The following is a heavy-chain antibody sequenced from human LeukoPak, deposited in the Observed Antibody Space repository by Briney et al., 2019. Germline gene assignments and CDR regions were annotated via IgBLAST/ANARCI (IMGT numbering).Heavy chain of an antibody. D-gene: IGHD1-26*01. CDR2: ISGSGGST. J-gene: IGHJ4*02. Sequence: GGSLRLSCAASGFTFSSYAMSWVRQAPGKGLEWVSAISGSGGSTYYADSVKGRFTISRDNSKNTLYLQMNSLRAGDTAVYYCAKDRSYSGSYHDYWGQGTLVTVSS. V-gene: IGHV3-23*01. CDR3: AKDRSYSGSYHDY. CDR1: GFTFSSYA.